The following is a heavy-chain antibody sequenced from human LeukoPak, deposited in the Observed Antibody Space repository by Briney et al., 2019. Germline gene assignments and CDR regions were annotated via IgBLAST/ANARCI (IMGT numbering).Heavy chain of an antibody. CDR1: GFTFSSYA. Sequence: GGSLRLSCAASGFTFSSYAMSWVRQAPGKGLEWVSAISGSGGSTYYADSVKGRFTISRDNSKNTLYLQMNSLRAEDTAVYYCAKGSGATTYPERVYFDYWGQGTLVTVSS. CDR3: AKGSGATTYPERVYFDY. J-gene: IGHJ4*02. D-gene: IGHD1-26*01. V-gene: IGHV3-23*01. CDR2: ISGSGGST.